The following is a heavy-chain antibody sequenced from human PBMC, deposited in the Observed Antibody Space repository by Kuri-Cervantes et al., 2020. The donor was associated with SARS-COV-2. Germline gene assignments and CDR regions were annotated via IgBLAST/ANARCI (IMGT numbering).Heavy chain of an antibody. Sequence: GESLKISCAASGFTFSSYSMNWVRQAPGKGLEWVSSISSSISYIYDADSGKGRFTISRDNAKNSLYLQMNSLRAEDTAVYYRARSLRYYFDYWGQGTLVAVSS. CDR1: GFTFSSYS. CDR2: ISSSISYI. CDR3: ARSLRYYFDY. V-gene: IGHV3-21*01. J-gene: IGHJ4*02.